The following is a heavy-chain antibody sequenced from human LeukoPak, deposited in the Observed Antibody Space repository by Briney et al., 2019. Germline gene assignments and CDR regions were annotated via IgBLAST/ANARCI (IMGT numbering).Heavy chain of an antibody. CDR2: IYYSGST. Sequence: SETLSLTCTVSGGSISSYYWSWIRQPPGKGLEWLGYIYYSGSTNYNPSLKSRVTISVDTSKNQFSLKLSSVTAADTAVYYCARDTDSSFYGMDVWGQGTTVTVSS. CDR3: ARDTDSSFYGMDV. J-gene: IGHJ6*02. CDR1: GGSISSYY. D-gene: IGHD6-13*01. V-gene: IGHV4-59*01.